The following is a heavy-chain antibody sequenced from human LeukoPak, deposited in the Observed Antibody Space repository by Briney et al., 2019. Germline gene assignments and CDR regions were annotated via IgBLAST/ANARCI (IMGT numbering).Heavy chain of an antibody. Sequence: GGSLRLPCAASGFTFSSYAMSWVRQAPGKGLEWVSAISGSGGSTYYADSVKGRFTISRDNSKNTLYLQMNSLRAEDTAVYYCAKGENWNYRNLGHDYWGQGTLVTVSS. D-gene: IGHD1-7*01. CDR2: ISGSGGST. J-gene: IGHJ4*02. CDR3: AKGENWNYRNLGHDY. V-gene: IGHV3-23*01. CDR1: GFTFSSYA.